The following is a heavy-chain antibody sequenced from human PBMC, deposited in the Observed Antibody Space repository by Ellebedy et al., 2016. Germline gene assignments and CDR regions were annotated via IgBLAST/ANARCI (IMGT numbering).Heavy chain of an antibody. Sequence: GGSLRLSXAASGFTFSSYGMHWVRQAPGKGLEWVAVISSDGSNKFYADSVKGRFTISRDSSKNTLYLQMNSLRAEDTAVFYCARGGYYDSSGYYYFEYWGQGTLVTVSS. CDR1: GFTFSSYG. D-gene: IGHD3-22*01. CDR3: ARGGYYDSSGYYYFEY. J-gene: IGHJ4*02. CDR2: ISSDGSNK. V-gene: IGHV3-30*03.